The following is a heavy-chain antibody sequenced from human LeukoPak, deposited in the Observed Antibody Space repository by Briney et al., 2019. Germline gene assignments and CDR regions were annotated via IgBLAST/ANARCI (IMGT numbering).Heavy chain of an antibody. CDR3: LTKSDSRGPFDY. CDR2: ISGSGGST. J-gene: IGHJ4*02. V-gene: IGHV3-23*01. D-gene: IGHD2-15*01. Sequence: GGSLRLSRAASGFTFSSCAMSWVRQAPGKGLEWVSAISGSGGSTYYADSVRGRFTISRDNSKNTLYLQMNSLRADDTAVYYCLTKSDSRGPFDYWGQGTLVTVSS. CDR1: GFTFSSCA.